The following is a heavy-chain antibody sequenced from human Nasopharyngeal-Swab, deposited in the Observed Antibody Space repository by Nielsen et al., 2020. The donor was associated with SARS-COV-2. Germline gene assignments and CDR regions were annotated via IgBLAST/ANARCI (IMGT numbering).Heavy chain of an antibody. D-gene: IGHD3-10*01. CDR1: GFTFDDFV. Sequence: SLKISCAASGFTFDDFVMHWVRQAPGKGLEWVSGITWNSGSIYYVDSVKGRFTISRDNAKNSLYLQMNSLRPEDTALYYCAKAGSYGSGTGYGMDVWGQGTTVTVSS. V-gene: IGHV3-9*01. CDR3: AKAGSYGSGTGYGMDV. CDR2: ITWNSGSI. J-gene: IGHJ6*02.